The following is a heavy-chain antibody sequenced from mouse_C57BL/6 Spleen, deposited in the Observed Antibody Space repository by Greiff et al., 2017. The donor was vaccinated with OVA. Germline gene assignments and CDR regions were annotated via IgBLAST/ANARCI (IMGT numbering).Heavy chain of an antibody. D-gene: IGHD3-2*02. CDR3: ARTAQARNFDY. CDR1: GYTFTSYW. CDR2: IDPSDSYT. V-gene: IGHV1-59*01. J-gene: IGHJ2*01. Sequence: QVQLQQPGAELVRPGTSVKLSCKASGYTFTSYWMHWVKQRPGQGLEWIGVIDPSDSYTNYNQKFKGKATLTVDTSSSTAYMQLSSLTSEDSAVYYGARTAQARNFDYWGQGTTLTVSS.